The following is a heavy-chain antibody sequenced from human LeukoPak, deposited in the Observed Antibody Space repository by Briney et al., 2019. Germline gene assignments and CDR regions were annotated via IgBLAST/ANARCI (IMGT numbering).Heavy chain of an antibody. CDR2: FSPNGVHI. CDR3: ARDHAYCGGDCQHWFFDL. D-gene: IGHD2-21*02. Sequence: KPGGSLRLSCAASGFTFSGYSMNWVRQAPGKGLEWVSSFSPNGVHIYYADSVKGRFTIFRDNAKNSLSLQMNNLSAEDTAVYYCARDHAYCGGDCQHWFFDLWGRGTLVTVSS. V-gene: IGHV3-21*01. CDR1: GFTFSGYS. J-gene: IGHJ2*01.